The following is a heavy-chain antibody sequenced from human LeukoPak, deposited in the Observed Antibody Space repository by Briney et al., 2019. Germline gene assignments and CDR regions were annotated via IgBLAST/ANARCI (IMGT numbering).Heavy chain of an antibody. V-gene: IGHV4-39*07. CDR1: GVSISSSSYY. CDR3: ARGRDYDFWNSYSNSFDY. CDR2: IYYSGST. D-gene: IGHD3-3*01. Sequence: PSETLSLTCTVSGVSISSSSYYWGWIRQPPGRGLEWIGNIYYSGSTYYNPSLKSRVTISVDTSKNQFSLNLNSVTAADTAVYYCARGRDYDFWNSYSNSFDYWGQGTLVTVSS. J-gene: IGHJ4*02.